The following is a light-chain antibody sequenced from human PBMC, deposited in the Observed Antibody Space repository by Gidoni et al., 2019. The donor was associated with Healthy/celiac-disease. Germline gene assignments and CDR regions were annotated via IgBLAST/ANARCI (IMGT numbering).Light chain of an antibody. J-gene: IGLJ2*01. V-gene: IGLV2-14*01. CDR1: SSDVGGYNY. CDR2: EVS. CDR3: SSYTSSSTLRV. Sequence: QSALTQPASVSGSPGQSSTISCTGTSSDVGGYNYVSWYQQHPGKAPKLMIYEVSNRPSGVSNRFSGSKSGNTAALTISGLQAEDEVDYYCSSYTSSSTLRVFGGGTKLTVL.